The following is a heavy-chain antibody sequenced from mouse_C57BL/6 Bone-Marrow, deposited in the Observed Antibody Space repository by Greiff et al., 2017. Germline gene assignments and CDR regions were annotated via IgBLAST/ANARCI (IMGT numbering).Heavy chain of an antibody. CDR3: AREVDYEGGNY. D-gene: IGHD2-4*01. CDR2: IYPSNGGT. V-gene: IGHV1-53*01. Sequence: VKLQESGTELVKPGASVKLSCKASGYTFTSYWMHWVKQRPGQGLEWIGNIYPSNGGTNYNEKFKSKATLTVDKSSSTAYMQLSSLTSEDSAVYYCAREVDYEGGNYWGQGTTLTVSA. J-gene: IGHJ2*01. CDR1: GYTFTSYW.